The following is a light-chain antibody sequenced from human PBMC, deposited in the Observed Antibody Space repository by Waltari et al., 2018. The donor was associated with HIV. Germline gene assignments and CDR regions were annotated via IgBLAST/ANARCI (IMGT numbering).Light chain of an antibody. J-gene: IGLJ2*01. CDR2: EVS. Sequence: QSALTQPASVSGSPGQSITISCTGTSRDVGSYHSVSWYQQPPGTATKLMIFEVSNRPSGISDRFSGSKSGNTASLTISWLQADDEADYYCSSLTTTNTLIFGGGTKVTVL. CDR1: SRDVGSYHS. CDR3: SSLTTTNTLI. V-gene: IGLV2-14*01.